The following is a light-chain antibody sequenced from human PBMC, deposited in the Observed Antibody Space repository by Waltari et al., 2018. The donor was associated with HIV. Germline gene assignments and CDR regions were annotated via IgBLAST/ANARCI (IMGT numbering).Light chain of an antibody. Sequence: DIQMTQSPSSLSASVGDRVTIYCRTSHSISTSLNWYQQKRGKAPELLIHTASTLQTGVPSRFSGSGSGTDFTLTISSLQVEDFATYYCQQSYTYPLTFGPGTKVDIK. V-gene: IGKV1-39*01. J-gene: IGKJ3*01. CDR1: HSISTS. CDR3: QQSYTYPLT. CDR2: TAS.